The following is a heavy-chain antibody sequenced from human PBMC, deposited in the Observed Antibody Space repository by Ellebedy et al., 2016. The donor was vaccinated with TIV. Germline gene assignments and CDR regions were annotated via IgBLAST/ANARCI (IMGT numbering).Heavy chain of an antibody. V-gene: IGHV1-69*06. D-gene: IGHD2-15*01. CDR1: GGTFSSYA. CDR2: IIPIFGTA. Sequence: SVKVSXXASGGTFSSYAISWVRQAPGQGLEWMGGIIPIFGTANYAQKFQGRVTITADKSTSTAYMELSSLRSEDTAVYYCARDQPPIVVVVAATSYYYYGMDVWGQGTTVTVSS. CDR3: ARDQPPIVVVVAATSYYYYGMDV. J-gene: IGHJ6*02.